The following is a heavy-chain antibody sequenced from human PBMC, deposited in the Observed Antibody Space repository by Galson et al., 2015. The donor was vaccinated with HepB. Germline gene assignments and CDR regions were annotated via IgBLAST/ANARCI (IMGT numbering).Heavy chain of an antibody. Sequence: SVKVSCKASGYTLTNYHFHWVRQAPGQGPEWMGKIFAGGGSTRFSERFQGRVTLTRDSSTSTIYMEVSSLRSDDTAIYYCAKSFYGGSYYFDSWGRGTLVTVSS. CDR1: GYTLTNYH. CDR2: IFAGGGST. CDR3: AKSFYGGSYYFDS. J-gene: IGHJ4*02. V-gene: IGHV1-46*01. D-gene: IGHD1-26*01.